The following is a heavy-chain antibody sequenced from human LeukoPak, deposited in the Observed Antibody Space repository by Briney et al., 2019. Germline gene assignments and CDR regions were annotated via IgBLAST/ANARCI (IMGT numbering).Heavy chain of an antibody. CDR3: GGAGGLGELGDY. V-gene: IGHV1-69*13. D-gene: IGHD3-10*01. CDR2: IIPIFGTA. Sequence: SVKVSCKASGGTFSSYAISWVRQAPGHGLEWMGGIIPIFGTANYAQKFQGRVTITADESTSTAYMELSSLRSEDPAVYYCGGAGGLGELGDYWGQGTLVTVSS. J-gene: IGHJ4*02. CDR1: GGTFSSYA.